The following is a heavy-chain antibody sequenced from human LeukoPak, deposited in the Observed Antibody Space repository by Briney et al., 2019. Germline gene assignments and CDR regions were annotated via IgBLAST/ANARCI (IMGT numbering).Heavy chain of an antibody. Sequence: PSETLSLTCTVSGGSISSSSYYWGWIRQPPGKGLEWIGSIYYSGSTYYNPSLKSRVTISVDTSKNQFSLKLSSVTAADTAVYYCARVPGAPYYGSGRLNNNWFDPWGQGTLVTVSS. V-gene: IGHV4-39*01. CDR2: IYYSGST. CDR3: ARVPGAPYYGSGRLNNNWFDP. D-gene: IGHD3-10*01. J-gene: IGHJ5*02. CDR1: GGSISSSSYY.